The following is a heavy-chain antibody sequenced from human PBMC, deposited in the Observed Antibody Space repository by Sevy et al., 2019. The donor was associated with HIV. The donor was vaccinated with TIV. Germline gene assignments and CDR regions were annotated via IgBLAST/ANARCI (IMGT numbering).Heavy chain of an antibody. CDR1: GFSFSSFY. J-gene: IGHJ6*02. D-gene: IGHD2-2*01. CDR2: ISSSGQTT. Sequence: GGSLRLSCAASGFSFSSFYMTWIRQAPGKGLQWVAYISSSGQTTYYADSVKGRFVVSRDNAKNSLFLHINSLKAEDTGVFFCARIPAMHPQNYGMDLWGQGTTVTVSS. CDR3: ARIPAMHPQNYGMDL. V-gene: IGHV3-11*01.